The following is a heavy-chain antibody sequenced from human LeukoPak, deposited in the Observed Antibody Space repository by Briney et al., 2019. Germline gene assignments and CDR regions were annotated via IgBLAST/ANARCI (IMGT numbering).Heavy chain of an antibody. V-gene: IGHV1-18*01. J-gene: IGHJ4*02. D-gene: IGHD2-21*02. CDR1: GYTFTSYG. CDR2: ISAYNGNT. Sequence: ASVKVSCKASGYTFTSYGISWVRQAPGQGLEWMGWISAYNGNTNYAQKLQGRVTMTTDTSTSTAYMELRSLRSDDTAMYYCARGPHVVVTATVDYWGQGTLVTVSS. CDR3: ARGPHVVVTATVDY.